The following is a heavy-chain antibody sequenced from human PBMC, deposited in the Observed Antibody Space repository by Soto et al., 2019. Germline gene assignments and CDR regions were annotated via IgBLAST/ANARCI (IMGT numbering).Heavy chain of an antibody. D-gene: IGHD3-22*01. CDR2: IWYDGSNK. V-gene: IGHV3-33*01. CDR3: ARDNRHPRYYYDSSGYPPGDY. Sequence: GGSLRLSCAASGFTFSSYGMHWVRQAPGKGLEWVAVIWYDGSNKYYADSVKGRFTISRDNSKNTLYLQMNSLRAEDTAVYYCARDNRHPRYYYDSSGYPPGDYWGQGTLVTVSS. CDR1: GFTFSSYG. J-gene: IGHJ4*02.